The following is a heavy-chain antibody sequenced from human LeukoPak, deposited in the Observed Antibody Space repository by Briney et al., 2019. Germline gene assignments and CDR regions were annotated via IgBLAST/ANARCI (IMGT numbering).Heavy chain of an antibody. Sequence: SVKVSCKASGGTFSSYAISWVRQAPGQGLEWMGRIIPIFGTANYAQKFQGGVTITTDESTSTAYMELSSLRSEDTAVYYCARFICSSTSCYANAFDIWGQGTMVTVSS. J-gene: IGHJ3*02. V-gene: IGHV1-69*05. CDR2: IIPIFGTA. CDR1: GGTFSSYA. CDR3: ARFICSSTSCYANAFDI. D-gene: IGHD2-2*01.